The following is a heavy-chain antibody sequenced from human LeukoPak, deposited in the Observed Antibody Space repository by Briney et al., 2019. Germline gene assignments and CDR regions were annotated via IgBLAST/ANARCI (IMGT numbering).Heavy chain of an antibody. CDR1: GYTFTNYA. J-gene: IGHJ5*02. D-gene: IGHD5-12*01. CDR3: ARGPLRSNWFDP. CDR2: INAGNGNT. V-gene: IGHV1-3*01. Sequence: ASVKVSCKASGYTFTNYAIHWVRQAPGQRLEWMGWINAGNGNTKYSQKFQGRVTITRDTSASTAYMELSSLRSEDTAVYYCARGPLRSNWFDPWGQGTLVTVSS.